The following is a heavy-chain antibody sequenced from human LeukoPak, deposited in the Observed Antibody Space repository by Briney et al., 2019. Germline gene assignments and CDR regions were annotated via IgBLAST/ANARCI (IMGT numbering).Heavy chain of an antibody. J-gene: IGHJ5*02. Sequence: SETLSLTCTVSGGSISTDGYYWTWIRQPAGKGLEWIGRIYSNGWTDYNPPLKSRVSISIDTSKNHFSLKMSLATAADTALYYCARGSGWNSFDPWGQGTLVTVSS. CDR1: GGSISTDGYY. V-gene: IGHV4-61*02. CDR2: IYSNGWT. CDR3: ARGSGWNSFDP. D-gene: IGHD6-19*01.